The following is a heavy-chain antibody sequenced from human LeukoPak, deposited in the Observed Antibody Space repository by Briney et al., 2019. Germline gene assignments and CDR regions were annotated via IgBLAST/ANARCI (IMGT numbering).Heavy chain of an antibody. J-gene: IGHJ5*02. CDR1: GGSISSGSYY. Sequence: SETLSLTCTVSGGSISSGSYYWSWIRQPAGKGLEWIGRIYTSGSTNYNPSLKSRVTISVDTSKNQFSLKLSSVTAADTAVYYCARSDFWSGNRVFDPWGQGTLVTVSS. D-gene: IGHD3-3*01. V-gene: IGHV4-61*02. CDR3: ARSDFWSGNRVFDP. CDR2: IYTSGST.